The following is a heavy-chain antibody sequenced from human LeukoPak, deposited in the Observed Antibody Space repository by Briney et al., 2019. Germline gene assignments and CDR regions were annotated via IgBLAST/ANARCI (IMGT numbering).Heavy chain of an antibody. V-gene: IGHV1-18*04. CDR1: GYTFTGYY. Sequence: ASVKVSCKASGYTFTGYYMHWVRQAPGQGLEWMGWISAYNGNTNYAQKLQGRVTMTTDTSTSTAYMELRSLRSDDTAVYYCARDRFSGWYGGLDAFDIWGQGTMVTVSS. CDR3: ARDRFSGWYGGLDAFDI. J-gene: IGHJ3*02. CDR2: ISAYNGNT. D-gene: IGHD6-19*01.